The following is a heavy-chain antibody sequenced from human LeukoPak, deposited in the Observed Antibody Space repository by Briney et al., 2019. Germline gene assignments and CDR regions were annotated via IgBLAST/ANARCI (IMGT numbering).Heavy chain of an antibody. CDR1: GFTFSSYG. Sequence: GGSLRLXCAASGFTFSSYGMHWVRQAPGKGLEWVAFIRYDGSNKYYADSVKGRFTISRDNSKNTLYLQMNSLRAEDTAVYYCAKFPVLRFLEWSDKGAFDIWGQGTMVTVSS. D-gene: IGHD3-3*01. V-gene: IGHV3-30*02. J-gene: IGHJ3*02. CDR3: AKFPVLRFLEWSDKGAFDI. CDR2: IRYDGSNK.